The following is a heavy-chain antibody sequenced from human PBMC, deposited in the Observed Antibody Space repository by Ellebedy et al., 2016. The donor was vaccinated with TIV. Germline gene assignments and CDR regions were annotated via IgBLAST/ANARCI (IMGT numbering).Heavy chain of an antibody. Sequence: KVSCKGSGYSFASYWIVWVRQMPGKGLEWMGIIYPGDSDTRYSASFQGQVTISADRSISTAYLQWSSLQASDSAMYYCARYGVSGTTMSWFDPWGQGTLVTVSS. D-gene: IGHD1-7*01. J-gene: IGHJ5*02. CDR2: IYPGDSDT. CDR3: ARYGVSGTTMSWFDP. CDR1: GYSFASYW. V-gene: IGHV5-51*01.